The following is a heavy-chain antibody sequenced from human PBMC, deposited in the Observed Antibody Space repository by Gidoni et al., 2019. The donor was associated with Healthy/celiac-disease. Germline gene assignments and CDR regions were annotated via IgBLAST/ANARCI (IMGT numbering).Heavy chain of an antibody. J-gene: IGHJ4*02. Sequence: EVHLVESGGGLVQPGGSLRLSCAASGFTFSSYSMNWVRQAPGKGLEWVSSISSSSSYIYYADEVKGRFTSSRDNAKNSLYLKMNSLRAEETAVYYCAREDPKAALVDYWGQGTLVTVYS. V-gene: IGHV3-21*01. D-gene: IGHD6-13*01. CDR1: GFTFSSYS. CDR3: AREDPKAALVDY. CDR2: ISSSSSYI.